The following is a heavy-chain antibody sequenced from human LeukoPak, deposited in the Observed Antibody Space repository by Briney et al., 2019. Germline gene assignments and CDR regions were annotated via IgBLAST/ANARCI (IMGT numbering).Heavy chain of an antibody. Sequence: GGSLRLSCAASGFTFSSYCMHWVRQAPGKGLVWVSRINSDGSSTSYADSVKGRFTISRDNAKNTLYLQMNSLRAEDTAVYYCARTYGGYDDAFDIWGQGTMVTVSS. V-gene: IGHV3-74*01. D-gene: IGHD4-17*01. CDR1: GFTFSSYC. CDR3: ARTYGGYDDAFDI. J-gene: IGHJ3*02. CDR2: INSDGSST.